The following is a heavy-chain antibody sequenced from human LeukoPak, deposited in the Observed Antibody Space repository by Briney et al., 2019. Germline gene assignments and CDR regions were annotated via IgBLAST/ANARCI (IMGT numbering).Heavy chain of an antibody. CDR2: IFPGDSET. J-gene: IGHJ4*02. V-gene: IGHV5-51*01. CDR3: ARRRGYTYGDALDY. D-gene: IGHD5-18*01. CDR1: GYTFTSYW. Sequence: GESLKISCMGSGYTFTSYWIGWVRQMPGKGLEWMGIIFPGDSETSYSPSFQGQVTISVDKSISTTYLQWTSLKASDTAMFYCARRRGYTYGDALDYWGQGTLVTVSS.